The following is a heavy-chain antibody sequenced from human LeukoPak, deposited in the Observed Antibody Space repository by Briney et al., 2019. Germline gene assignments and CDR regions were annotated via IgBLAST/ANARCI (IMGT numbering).Heavy chain of an antibody. D-gene: IGHD2-15*01. CDR2: MYHSGST. V-gene: IGHV4-38-2*02. Sequence: SETLSLTCAVSGYSISSGYYWGWFRQPPGKGLEWIGCMYHSGSTYYNPSLKSRVTISVDTSKNQFSLKLSSVTAADTAVYYCARDPVDYYMDVWGKGTTVTVSS. CDR3: ARDPVDYYMDV. CDR1: GYSISSGYY. J-gene: IGHJ6*03.